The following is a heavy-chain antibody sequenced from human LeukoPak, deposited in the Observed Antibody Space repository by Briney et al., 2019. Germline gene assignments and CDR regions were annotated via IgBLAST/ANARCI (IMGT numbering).Heavy chain of an antibody. V-gene: IGHV4-34*01. D-gene: IGHD3-10*01. CDR2: INHSGST. CDR3: ASRHSNYGSGSFDY. Sequence: PSETLSLTCGVYGGSFSGYDWSWIRQPPGKGREWIGEINHSGSTNYNPSLKSRVTISVDTSKNQFSLKLSSVTAADTAVYYCASRHSNYGSGSFDYWGQGTLVTVSS. J-gene: IGHJ4*02. CDR1: GGSFSGYD.